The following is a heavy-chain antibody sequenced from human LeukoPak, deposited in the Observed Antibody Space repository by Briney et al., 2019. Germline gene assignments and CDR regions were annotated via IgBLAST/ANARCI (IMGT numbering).Heavy chain of an antibody. CDR1: GYTFTSYG. CDR3: ARDHYYDSSGYYYLEANFNY. V-gene: IGHV1-18*01. D-gene: IGHD3-22*01. Sequence: GASVKVSCKASGYTFTSYGISWVRQAPGQGLEWMGWISAYNGNTNYAQKLQGRVTMTTDTSPSTAYMELRSLRSDDTAVYYCARDHYYDSSGYYYLEANFNYSGQGTLVTVSS. CDR2: ISAYNGNT. J-gene: IGHJ4*02.